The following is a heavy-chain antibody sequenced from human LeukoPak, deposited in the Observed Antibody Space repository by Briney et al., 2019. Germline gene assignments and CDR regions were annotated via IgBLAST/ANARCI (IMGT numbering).Heavy chain of an antibody. V-gene: IGHV4-59*01. D-gene: IGHD5-24*01. CDR1: GGSISSYY. J-gene: IGHJ4*02. Sequence: SETLSLTCTVSGGSISSYYWSWIRQPPGKGLEWIGYIYYSGSTNYNPSLKSRVTISVDTSKNQFSLKLSSVTAADTAVYYCARGRDMATRYYFDYWGQGTLVTVSS. CDR3: ARGRDMATRYYFDY. CDR2: IYYSGST.